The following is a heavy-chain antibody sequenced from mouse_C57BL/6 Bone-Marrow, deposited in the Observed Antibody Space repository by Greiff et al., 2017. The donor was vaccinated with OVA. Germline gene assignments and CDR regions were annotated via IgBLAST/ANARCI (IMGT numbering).Heavy chain of an antibody. J-gene: IGHJ3*01. Sequence: VQLQQPGAELVMPGASVKLSCKASGYTFTSYWMHWVKQRPGQGLEWIGEIDPSDSYTNYNQKFKGKSTLTVDKSSSTAYMQLSSLTSEDSAVYYYASEDGLLRYWFAYWGQGTLVTVSA. V-gene: IGHV1-69*01. CDR2: IDPSDSYT. CDR1: GYTFTSYW. CDR3: ASEDGLLRYWFAY. D-gene: IGHD1-1*01.